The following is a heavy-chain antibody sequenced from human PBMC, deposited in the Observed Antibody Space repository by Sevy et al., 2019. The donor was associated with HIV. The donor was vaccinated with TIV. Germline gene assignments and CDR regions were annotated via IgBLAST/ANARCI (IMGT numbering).Heavy chain of an antibody. J-gene: IGHJ6*02. D-gene: IGHD3-10*01. Sequence: ASVKVSCKASGYTFTSYYMHWVRQAPGQGLEWMGIINPSGGSTSYAQKFQGRVTMTRDTSTSTVYMELSSLRSEDTAVYYCARKRITMVRGVNYYYYYGMDVWGQGTTVTVSS. CDR2: INPSGGST. V-gene: IGHV1-46*01. CDR1: GYTFTSYY. CDR3: ARKRITMVRGVNYYYYYGMDV.